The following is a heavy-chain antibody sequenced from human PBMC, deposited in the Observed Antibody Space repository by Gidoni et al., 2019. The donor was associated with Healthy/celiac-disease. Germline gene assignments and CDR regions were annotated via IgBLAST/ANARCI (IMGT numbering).Heavy chain of an antibody. J-gene: IGHJ4*02. CDR2: IYYSGST. CDR3: ASGPAPSWYYFDY. D-gene: IGHD6-13*01. V-gene: IGHV4-59*13. Sequence: GKGLEWIGYIYYSGSTNYNPSLKSRVTISVDTSKNQFSLKLSSVTAADTAVYYCASGPAPSWYYFDYWGQGTLVTVSS.